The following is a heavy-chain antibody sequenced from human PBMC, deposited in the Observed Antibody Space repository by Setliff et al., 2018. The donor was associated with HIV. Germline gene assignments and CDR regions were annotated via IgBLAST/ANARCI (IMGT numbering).Heavy chain of an antibody. CDR3: AREGGQGYSGSGSFYHRNFDL. CDR1: GGSLSGYY. J-gene: IGHJ2*01. V-gene: IGHV4-34*01. CDR2: INQSGNT. D-gene: IGHD3-10*01. Sequence: SETLSLPCAVYGGSLSGYYWSWVRQSPGRGLEWIGEINQSGNTNFNPSLKSRLIISVDTSTSQFSLKLTSVTAADTALYYCAREGGQGYSGSGSFYHRNFDLWGRGTLVTVSS.